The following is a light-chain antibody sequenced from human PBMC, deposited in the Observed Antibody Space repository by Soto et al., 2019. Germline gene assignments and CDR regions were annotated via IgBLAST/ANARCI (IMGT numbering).Light chain of an antibody. J-gene: IGKJ1*01. Sequence: EIVMTQSPATLSVSPGERATLSCRASQSVGSNLAWYQQKPGQAPRLLIYGASTRATGIAARFSGSGSGTEFTLTISSPQSEDFAIYFCQQYNNWPPDRTFGQGTKVEIK. V-gene: IGKV3-15*01. CDR1: QSVGSN. CDR3: QQYNNWPPDRT. CDR2: GAS.